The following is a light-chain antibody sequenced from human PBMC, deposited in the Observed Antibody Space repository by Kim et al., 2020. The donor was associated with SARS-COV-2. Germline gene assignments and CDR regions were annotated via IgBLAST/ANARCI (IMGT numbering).Light chain of an antibody. Sequence: SYELTQPPSVSVSPGQTASITCSGDKLGDKYACWYQQKPGQSPVLVIYQDSKRPSGIPERFSGSNSGNTATLTISGTQAMDEADYYCQAWDRGTGVFGGG. CDR1: KLGDKY. J-gene: IGLJ2*01. CDR3: QAWDRGTGV. CDR2: QDS. V-gene: IGLV3-1*01.